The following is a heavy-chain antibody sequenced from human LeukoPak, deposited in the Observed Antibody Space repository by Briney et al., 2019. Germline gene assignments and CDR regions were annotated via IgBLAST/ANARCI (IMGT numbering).Heavy chain of an antibody. D-gene: IGHD2-2*01. V-gene: IGHV4-61*02. J-gene: IGHJ4*02. Sequence: SETLSLTCTVSGDSIRIGSYYWSWVRQAAGKGLEWIGRIYTHGGTNYNPSLKSRVTISMDSSKDQFSLRLTSATAADTAVYFCAREGCTVNGRSCYAFDNWGQGTLVTVAS. CDR2: IYTHGGT. CDR1: GDSIRIGSYY. CDR3: AREGCTVNGRSCYAFDN.